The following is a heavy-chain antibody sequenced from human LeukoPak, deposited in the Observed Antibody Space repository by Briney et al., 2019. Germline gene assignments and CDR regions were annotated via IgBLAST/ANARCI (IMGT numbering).Heavy chain of an antibody. CDR1: GFIFSSYS. D-gene: IGHD3-16*02. J-gene: IGHJ4*02. Sequence: GGSLRLSCAASGFIFSSYSINWVRQAAGKGLEWVSYISSSGSTIYYADSVKGRFTISRDNAKNSLYLQMNSLRAEDTAVYYCARDDYVWGSYRYYDYWGQGTLVTVSS. CDR2: ISSSGSTI. V-gene: IGHV3-48*04. CDR3: ARDDYVWGSYRYYDY.